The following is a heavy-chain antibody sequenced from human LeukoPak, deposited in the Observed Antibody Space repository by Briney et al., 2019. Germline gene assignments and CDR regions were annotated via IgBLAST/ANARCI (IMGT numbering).Heavy chain of an antibody. CDR2: IFSRSESI. Sequence: GGSLRLSCAASGFTFGAYTINWVRQAPGKGLEWVSCIFSRSESILYADSVKGRFTISRDNAKNSLYLQMDSLRVEDTAVYYCARDAPQITMIENGMDVWGQGTTVTVSS. J-gene: IGHJ6*02. D-gene: IGHD3-22*01. V-gene: IGHV3-21*01. CDR3: ARDAPQITMIENGMDV. CDR1: GFTFGAYT.